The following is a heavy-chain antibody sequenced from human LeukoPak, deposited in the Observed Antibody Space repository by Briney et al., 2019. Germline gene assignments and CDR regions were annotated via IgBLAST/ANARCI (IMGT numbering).Heavy chain of an antibody. J-gene: IGHJ6*02. CDR2: MNPNSGNT. D-gene: IGHD6-13*01. V-gene: IGHV1-8*01. CDR1: GYTLTSYD. Sequence: ASGKVSCKASGYTLTSYDINWVRQATGQGLEWMGWMNPNSGNTGYAQKFQGRVTMTRNTSISTAYMELSSLRSKDTAVYYCARHDSSWYLPYYYYYGMDVWGQGTTVTVSS. CDR3: ARHDSSWYLPYYYYYGMDV.